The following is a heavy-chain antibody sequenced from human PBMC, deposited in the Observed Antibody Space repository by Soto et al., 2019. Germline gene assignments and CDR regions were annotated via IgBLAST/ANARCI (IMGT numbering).Heavy chain of an antibody. D-gene: IGHD6-6*01. Sequence: QVQLVQSGAEVKKPGSSVKVSCKASGGTFSSYAISWVRQAPGHGLGWMGGIIPIFGTANYAQKFQGRVTITADESKRTAYMELGSLRSEDTAVYYCARGGEQLVLLYYFDYWGQGTLVTVSS. J-gene: IGHJ4*02. CDR3: ARGGEQLVLLYYFDY. CDR2: IIPIFGTA. CDR1: GGTFSSYA. V-gene: IGHV1-69*01.